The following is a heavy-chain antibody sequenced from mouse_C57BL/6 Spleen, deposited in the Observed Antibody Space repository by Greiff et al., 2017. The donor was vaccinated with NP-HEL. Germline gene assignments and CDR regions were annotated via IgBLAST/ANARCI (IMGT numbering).Heavy chain of an antibody. CDR1: GYTFTSYW. V-gene: IGHV1-55*01. Sequence: VQLQQPGAELVKPGASVKMSCKASGYTFTSYWITWVKQRPGQGLEWIGDIYPGSGSTNYNEKFKSKATLTVDTSSSTAYMQLSSLTSEDSAVYYCARKDYGSRDAMDYWGQGTSVTVSS. J-gene: IGHJ4*01. CDR3: ARKDYGSRDAMDY. D-gene: IGHD1-1*01. CDR2: IYPGSGST.